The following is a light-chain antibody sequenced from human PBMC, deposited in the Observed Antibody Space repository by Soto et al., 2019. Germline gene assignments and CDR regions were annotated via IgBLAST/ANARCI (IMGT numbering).Light chain of an antibody. CDR3: SSFAGTNSFV. V-gene: IGLV2-8*01. Sequence: QSALTQPPSASGSPGQSVTISCTGTTSDIGAYNYVSWYQQRPGKAPKLIIYEVTRRPSGVPDRIFGSKSYTTASLTVSGLHAEDEADYYCSSFAGTNSFVFGTGTKLTVL. CDR2: EVT. CDR1: TSDIGAYNY. J-gene: IGLJ1*01.